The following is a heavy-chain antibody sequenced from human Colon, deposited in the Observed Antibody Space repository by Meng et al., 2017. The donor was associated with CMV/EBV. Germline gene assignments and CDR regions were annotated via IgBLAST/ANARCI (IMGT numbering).Heavy chain of an antibody. D-gene: IGHD2-2*01. V-gene: IGHV3-74*01. Sequence: GGSLRLSCTASGFTFRSYWMHGVRQAPGKGLGWVSRINKDGGSITYADFVEGRFTISRDNAKNTLYLQMNSLRVEDMAVYYCARDVFDTSSYDYWGQGTLVTVSS. CDR1: GFTFRSYW. J-gene: IGHJ4*02. CDR3: ARDVFDTSSYDY. CDR2: INKDGGSI.